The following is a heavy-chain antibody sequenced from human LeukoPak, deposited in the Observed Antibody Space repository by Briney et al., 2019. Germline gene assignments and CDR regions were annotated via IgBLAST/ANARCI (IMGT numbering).Heavy chain of an antibody. V-gene: IGHV3-30*02. D-gene: IGHD3-22*01. CDR3: AKENGIYDSSGYYLN. Sequence: GGSLRLSCAASGFTFSSYGMHWVRQAPGKGLEWEAFIRYDGSNKYYADSVKGRFTISRDNSKNTLYLQMNSLRAEDTAVYYCAKENGIYDSSGYYLNWGQGTLVTVSS. CDR1: GFTFSSYG. CDR2: IRYDGSNK. J-gene: IGHJ4*02.